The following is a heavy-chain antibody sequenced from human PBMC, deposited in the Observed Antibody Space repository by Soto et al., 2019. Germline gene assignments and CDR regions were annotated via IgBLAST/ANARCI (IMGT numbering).Heavy chain of an antibody. D-gene: IGHD1-26*01. CDR1: GFTFSSYS. Sequence: EVQLVESGGGLVKPGGSLRLSCAASGFTFSSYSMNWVRQAPGKGLEWVSSISSSSSYIYYADSVKGRFTISRDNAKNSMCLQMNSLRAEDTAVYYCAREGSRGATTSDAFDIWGQGTMVTVSS. V-gene: IGHV3-21*01. CDR2: ISSSSSYI. J-gene: IGHJ3*02. CDR3: AREGSRGATTSDAFDI.